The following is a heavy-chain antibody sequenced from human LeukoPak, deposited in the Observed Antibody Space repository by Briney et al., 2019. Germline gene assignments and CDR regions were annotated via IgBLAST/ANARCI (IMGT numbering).Heavy chain of an antibody. J-gene: IGHJ5*02. CDR3: ARDRGITTARGVPSWFDP. D-gene: IGHD3-10*01. V-gene: IGHV4-61*02. CDR1: GGSINSDTYY. CDR2: TYTTGGP. Sequence: SETLSLTCTVSGGSINSDTYYWTWIRQPAGKGLEWIGRTYTTGGPSYNPSLKSRVTISIDTSKNQFSPKLTSVTAADTAVYYCARDRGITTARGVPSWFDPWGQGILVTVSS.